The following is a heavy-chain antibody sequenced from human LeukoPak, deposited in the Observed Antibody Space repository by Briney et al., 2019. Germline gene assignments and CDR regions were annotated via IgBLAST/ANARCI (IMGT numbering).Heavy chain of an antibody. CDR3: ARDIPGSSGYFNDAFDM. J-gene: IGHJ3*02. V-gene: IGHV1-69*05. Sequence: GASVRVSCKXSGGTFRSDAINWVRQAPRQGLEWMGRIIPIFHTANYAQKFQGRVTITTEQSTSTAYMELSSLRSEDTAVYYCARDIPGSSGYFNDAFDMWGQGTMVTVSS. D-gene: IGHD3-22*01. CDR1: GGTFRSDA. CDR2: IIPIFHTA.